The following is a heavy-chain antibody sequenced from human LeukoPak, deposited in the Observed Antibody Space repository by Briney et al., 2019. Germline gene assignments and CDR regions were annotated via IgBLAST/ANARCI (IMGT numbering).Heavy chain of an antibody. CDR2: IYYSGSS. CDR3: VRLDYSNFFDY. J-gene: IGHJ4*02. CDR1: GDSITNNNCD. Sequence: SQTLSLTCTVSGDSITNNNCDWGWVRQPRGKGLEWIASIYYSGSSYYNPSLKSRVTMSVDTSKNQFSLKLSSVTAADTAIYYCVRLDYSNFFDYWGQGTLVTVSS. V-gene: IGHV4-39*07. D-gene: IGHD4-11*01.